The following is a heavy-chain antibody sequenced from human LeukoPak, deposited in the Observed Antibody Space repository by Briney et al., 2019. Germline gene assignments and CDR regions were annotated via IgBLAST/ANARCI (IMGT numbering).Heavy chain of an antibody. J-gene: IGHJ4*02. CDR2: ISSSSSPI. CDR3: AVQGYYYDSSGYYG. Sequence: GGSLRLSCAASGFTFSSYSMNWVRQAPGKGLEWGSYISSSSSPIYYADSVKGRFTISRDNAKNSLYLQMHSLRAEDTAVYDCAVQGYYYDSSGYYGWGQGTLVTVSA. CDR1: GFTFSSYS. V-gene: IGHV3-48*01. D-gene: IGHD3-22*01.